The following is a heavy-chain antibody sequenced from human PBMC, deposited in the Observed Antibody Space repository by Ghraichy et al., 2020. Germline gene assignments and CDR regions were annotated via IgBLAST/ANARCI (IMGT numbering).Heavy chain of an antibody. Sequence: GGYLRLSCAASGFTFSSYWMSWVRQAPGKGLEWVANIKRDGSEKYYVDSVKGRFTVSRDNAKNSLYLQMNSLRAEDTAVYYCARDHKSMGGLIWGQGTMVTVSS. CDR2: IKRDGSEK. CDR3: ARDHKSMGGLI. D-gene: IGHD2/OR15-2a*01. CDR1: GFTFSSYW. J-gene: IGHJ3*02. V-gene: IGHV3-7*01.